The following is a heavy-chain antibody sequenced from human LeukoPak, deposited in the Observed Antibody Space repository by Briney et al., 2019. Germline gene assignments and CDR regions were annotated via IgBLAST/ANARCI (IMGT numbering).Heavy chain of an antibody. D-gene: IGHD3-16*01. V-gene: IGHV4-59*02. CDR2: IFYTSQT. CDR3: AIFGADYDMYV. Sequence: SEPLSFTCTVSGGSVRGHYWTWIRKPPGKALGWIGQIFYTSQTDYNPSLQSRITISVDTSRNQSSLKLPSVTAADTAVYYCAIFGADYDMYVWGQGTTVAVSS. CDR1: GGSVRGHY. J-gene: IGHJ6*02.